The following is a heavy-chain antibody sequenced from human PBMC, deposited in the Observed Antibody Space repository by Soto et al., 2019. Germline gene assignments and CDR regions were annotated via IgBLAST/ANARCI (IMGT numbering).Heavy chain of an antibody. CDR3: ARMHYYDSSGYYYSNFDY. V-gene: IGHV1-18*04. CDR1: GYTFTSYG. J-gene: IGHJ4*02. Sequence: QVQLVQSGAEVKKPGASVKVSCKASGYTFTSYGISWVRQAPGQGLEWMGWISAYNGNTNYAQKLQGRVTVTTDTSTSTAYMELRSLRSDDTAVYYCARMHYYDSSGYYYSNFDYWGQGTLVTVSS. D-gene: IGHD3-22*01. CDR2: ISAYNGNT.